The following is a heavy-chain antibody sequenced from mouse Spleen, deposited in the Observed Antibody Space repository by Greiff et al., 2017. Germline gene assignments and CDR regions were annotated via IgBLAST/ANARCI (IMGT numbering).Heavy chain of an antibody. CDR1: GYTFTDYE. J-gene: IGHJ4*01. CDR3: TRPPIDTVVATDAMDY. V-gene: IGHV1-15*01. CDR2: IDPETGST. D-gene: IGHD1-1*01. Sequence: VQLEESGAELVRPGASVTLSCKASGYTFTDYEMHWVKQTPVHGLEWIGSIDPETGSTAYNQKFKGKAILTADKSSSTAYMELRSLTSEDSAVYYCTRPPIDTVVATDAMDYWGQGTSVTVSS.